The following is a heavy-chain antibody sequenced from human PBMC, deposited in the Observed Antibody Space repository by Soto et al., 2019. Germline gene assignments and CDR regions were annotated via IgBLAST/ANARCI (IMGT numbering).Heavy chain of an antibody. J-gene: IGHJ4*02. CDR1: GVTVSNYA. CDR3: AKDRLAGGFDY. D-gene: IGHD3-16*01. Sequence: GSLRLSCAASGVTVSNYAISWVRQAPGKGLEWVSLVSATAGTTYYTDSVKGRFTISRDNSRNTVYLQMNSLRADDTAVYYCAKDRLAGGFDYWGQGTLVTVSS. V-gene: IGHV3-23*01. CDR2: VSATAGTT.